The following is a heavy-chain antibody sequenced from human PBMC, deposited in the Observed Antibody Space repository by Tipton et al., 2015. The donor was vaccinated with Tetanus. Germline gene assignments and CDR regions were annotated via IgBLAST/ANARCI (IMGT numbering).Heavy chain of an antibody. CDR3: AGEADCSGGSCFSGAFDN. Sequence: SLRLSCAASGFIFSSYGIHWVRQAPGKGLEWVAVSWYDGTDKYYADSVKGRFTISRDNSKNTLYLQMNSLRAEDPAVYYCAGEADCSGGSCFSGAFDNCGQGTQVTVSS. CDR2: SWYDGTDK. CDR1: GFIFSSYG. D-gene: IGHD2-15*01. V-gene: IGHV3-33*01. J-gene: IGHJ4*02.